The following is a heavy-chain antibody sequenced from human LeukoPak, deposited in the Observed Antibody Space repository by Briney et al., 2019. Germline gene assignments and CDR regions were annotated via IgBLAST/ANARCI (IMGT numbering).Heavy chain of an antibody. CDR1: GYTFTSYG. CDR2: ISAYNGNT. CDR3: ERLDTYYDFWSGYPDFGY. V-gene: IGHV1-18*01. J-gene: IGHJ4*02. Sequence: ASVKVSCKASGYTFTSYGISGVRQAPGQGLEWMGWISAYNGNTNYAQKLQGRVTITTDTSTSTAYVELRCLRSDDTAVYYCERLDTYYDFWSGYPDFGYWGQGTLVTVSS. D-gene: IGHD3-3*01.